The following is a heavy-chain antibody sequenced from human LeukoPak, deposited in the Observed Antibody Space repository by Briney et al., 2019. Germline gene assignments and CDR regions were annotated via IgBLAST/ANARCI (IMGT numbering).Heavy chain of an antibody. J-gene: IGHJ4*02. CDR1: GFSISNYG. CDR2: ISASGGST. CDR3: ASLGSANF. D-gene: IGHD3-10*01. V-gene: IGHV3-23*01. Sequence: GGSLRLSCAGSGFSISNYGMNWVRQAPGKGLEWVSGISASGGSTYYADSVKGRFTFSRDNSKNTLYLQMNSLRGEDTAVYYCASLGSANFWGQGTLVTVSS.